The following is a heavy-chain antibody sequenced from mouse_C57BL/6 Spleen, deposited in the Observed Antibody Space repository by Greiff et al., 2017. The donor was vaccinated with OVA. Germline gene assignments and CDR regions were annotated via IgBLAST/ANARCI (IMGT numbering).Heavy chain of an antibody. V-gene: IGHV1-39*01. CDR3: ERSEGWYIDV. J-gene: IGHJ1*03. CDR2: INPNYGTT. CDR1: GYSFTDYN. Sequence: VQLQQSGPELVKPGASVKISCKASGYSFTDYNMHWVKQSTGKSLEWIGVINPNYGTTSYNQKFKGKATLTVDQASSTAFMQLNSLTSEDSAVYFCERSEGWYIDVWGTGTTVTVSS.